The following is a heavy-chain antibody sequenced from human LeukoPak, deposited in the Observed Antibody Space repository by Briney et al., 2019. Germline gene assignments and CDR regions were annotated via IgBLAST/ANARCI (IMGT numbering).Heavy chain of an antibody. CDR3: TRHPYCYDSSGLGDMDV. CDR2: IRSKANSYAT. Sequence: PGGSLRLSCAASGVTFSGSAMHWVRQASGKGLEWVGRIRSKANSYATAYAASVKGRFTISRDDSKNTAYLQMKSLKTEDTAVYYCTRHPYCYDSSGLGDMDVWGKGTTVTVSS. J-gene: IGHJ6*03. CDR1: GVTFSGSA. V-gene: IGHV3-73*01. D-gene: IGHD3-22*01.